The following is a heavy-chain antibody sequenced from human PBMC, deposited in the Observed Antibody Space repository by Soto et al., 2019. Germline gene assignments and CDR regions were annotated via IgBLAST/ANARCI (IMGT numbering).Heavy chain of an antibody. D-gene: IGHD3-16*02. CDR3: ARYRSLDP. Sequence: PGGSLRLSCADSGFILRNYWVSWVRQAPGMGPQWVASIKEDGSEKYYVDPVKGRFTISRENAKNSLYLQMNSLRAEDTAVYYCARYRSLDPWGQGILVTVSS. CDR2: IKEDGSEK. CDR1: GFILRNYW. J-gene: IGHJ5*02. V-gene: IGHV3-7*03.